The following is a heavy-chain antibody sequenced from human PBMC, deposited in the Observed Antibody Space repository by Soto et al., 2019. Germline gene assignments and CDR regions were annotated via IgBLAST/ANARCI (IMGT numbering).Heavy chain of an antibody. V-gene: IGHV3-30*18. Sequence: LTLSCAACGFTFSSYYMHWVRKAPGKGLEWVAVISYDGSNKYYADSVKGRFTISRDNSKNSLYLQMNSLRAEDTAVYYCAKGYLRFLGHYYGMDVWGQGTKVTVSS. CDR2: ISYDGSNK. CDR3: AKGYLRFLGHYYGMDV. J-gene: IGHJ6*02. CDR1: GFTFSSYY. D-gene: IGHD3-3*01.